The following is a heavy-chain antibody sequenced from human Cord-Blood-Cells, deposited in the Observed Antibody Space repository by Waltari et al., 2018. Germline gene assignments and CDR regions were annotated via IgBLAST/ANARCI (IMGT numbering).Heavy chain of an antibody. Sequence: EVQLVQSGAEVKKPGESLKISCKGSGYSFTRYWIGRVRPMPGKGLEWMGIIYPGDSDTRYSPSFQGQVTISADKSISTAYLQWSSLKASDTAMYYCARHGKYSNYGGYYFDYWGQGTLVTVSS. CDR1: GYSFTRYW. CDR3: ARHGKYSNYGGYYFDY. D-gene: IGHD4-4*01. V-gene: IGHV5-51*01. CDR2: IYPGDSDT. J-gene: IGHJ4*02.